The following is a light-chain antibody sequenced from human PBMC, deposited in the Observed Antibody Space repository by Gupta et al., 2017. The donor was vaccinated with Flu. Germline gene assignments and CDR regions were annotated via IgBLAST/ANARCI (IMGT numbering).Light chain of an antibody. CDR1: SSNIANNF. CDR3: GTWDSSLSVVV. Sequence: SSNIANNFVSWFQQLPGTAPKFLISENNKRPSGIPDRFSGSKSGTSATLGITGLQTGDEADYYCGTWDSSLSVVVFGGGTKLTVL. V-gene: IGLV1-51*02. CDR2: ENN. J-gene: IGLJ3*02.